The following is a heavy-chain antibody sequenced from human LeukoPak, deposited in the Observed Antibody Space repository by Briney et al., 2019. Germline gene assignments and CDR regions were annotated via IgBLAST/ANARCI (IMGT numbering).Heavy chain of an antibody. Sequence: SETLSLTCAVSGDSICSSNWWIWVRQPPGKGLEWIGEIYHSGSTNYNPSLKSRVTISIDKSKNQFSLKLNSVTAADTAVYYCAKRPDRSYYDRTGYYYFDYWGQGTLVTVSS. V-gene: IGHV4-4*02. CDR3: AKRPDRSYYDRTGYYYFDY. J-gene: IGHJ4*02. CDR1: GDSICSSNW. D-gene: IGHD3-22*01. CDR2: IYHSGST.